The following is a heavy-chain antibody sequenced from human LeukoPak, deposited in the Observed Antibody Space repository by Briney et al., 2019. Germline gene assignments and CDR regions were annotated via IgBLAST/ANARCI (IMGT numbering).Heavy chain of an antibody. J-gene: IGHJ6*04. CDR3: VKGDGDYYYGMDV. D-gene: IGHD4-17*01. CDR1: GFTFSSYA. Sequence: TGGSLRLSCSASGFTFSSYAMHWVRQAPGKGLEYVSAISSNGGSTYYADSVKGRFTISRDNSKNTLCLQMSSLRAEDTAVYYCVKGDGDYYYGMDVWGKGTTVTVSS. CDR2: ISSNGGST. V-gene: IGHV3-64D*06.